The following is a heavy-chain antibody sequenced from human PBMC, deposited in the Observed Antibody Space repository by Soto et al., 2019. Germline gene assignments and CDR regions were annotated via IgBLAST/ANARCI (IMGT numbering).Heavy chain of an antibody. CDR3: ARERGYSGYDYDC. D-gene: IGHD5-12*01. Sequence: PGGSLRLSCAGSGFTFSDYYMSWIRQAPGKGLEWVSYISASSSTIFYADSVKGRFTISRDNAKNSLYLQMDSLRAEDTAVYYCARERGYSGYDYDCWGQGPLVTVSS. CDR1: GFTFSDYY. J-gene: IGHJ4*02. V-gene: IGHV3-11*01. CDR2: ISASSSTI.